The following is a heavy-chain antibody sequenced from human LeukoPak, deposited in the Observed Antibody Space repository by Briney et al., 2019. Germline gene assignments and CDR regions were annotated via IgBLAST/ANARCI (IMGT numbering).Heavy chain of an antibody. V-gene: IGHV4-61*02. D-gene: IGHD3-9*01. CDR3: ARGHVVRYFDPTGYDVFDH. J-gene: IGHJ4*02. Sequence: PSEALSLTCTVSGGSISSVSYYWSWIRQPAGKGLEWIGRIHTSRSTNYNPSLKSRVTISVDTSKNQFSLKLSSVTAADTAVYYCARGHVVRYFDPTGYDVFDHWGQGTLVTVSS. CDR2: IHTSRST. CDR1: GGSISSVSYY.